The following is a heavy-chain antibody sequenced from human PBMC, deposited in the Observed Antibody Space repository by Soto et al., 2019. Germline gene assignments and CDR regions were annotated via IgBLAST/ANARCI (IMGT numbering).Heavy chain of an antibody. Sequence: SETLSLTCTVSGGSISSYYWSWIRQPPGKGLEWIGYIYYSGSTNYNPSLKSRVTISVDTSKNQFSLKLSSVTAADTAVYYCARHTRYSGLEYYYYYMDVWGKGTTVTVSS. V-gene: IGHV4-59*08. CDR3: ARHTRYSGLEYYYYYMDV. J-gene: IGHJ6*03. CDR2: IYYSGST. CDR1: GGSISSYY. D-gene: IGHD1-26*01.